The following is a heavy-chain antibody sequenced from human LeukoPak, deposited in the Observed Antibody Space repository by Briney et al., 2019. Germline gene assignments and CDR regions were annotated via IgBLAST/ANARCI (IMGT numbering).Heavy chain of an antibody. CDR1: GYSISSDYY. CDR3: ATQGEYGGSGYYWAFDI. D-gene: IGHD3-22*01. Sequence: SETLPLTCAVSGYSISSDYYCCCMRPPPGKGLEWVVSIYHSGSTYNHPPLNRLVTISVDTSKNQFSLKLSTVTAADTGVDYCATQGEYGGSGYYWAFDIWGQGTMVTVSS. J-gene: IGHJ3*02. CDR2: IYHSGST. V-gene: IGHV4-38-2*01.